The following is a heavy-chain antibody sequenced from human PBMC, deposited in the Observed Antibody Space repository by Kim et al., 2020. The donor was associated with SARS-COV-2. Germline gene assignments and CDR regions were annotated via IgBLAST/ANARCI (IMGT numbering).Heavy chain of an antibody. CDR1: GFTFNLYA. J-gene: IGHJ4*02. CDR3: AKDGADRYCTNAEWYNGIYFDY. CDR2: ISGSGDRT. Sequence: GGSLRLSCAASGFTFNLYAMSWVRQAPGKGLEWVSAISGSGDRTYNADSVKGRVTISRDNSKNTLHLQMNSLRAEDTAVYYCAKDGADRYCTNAEWYNGIYFDYWVQGALVTVSS. D-gene: IGHD2-8*01. V-gene: IGHV3-23*01.